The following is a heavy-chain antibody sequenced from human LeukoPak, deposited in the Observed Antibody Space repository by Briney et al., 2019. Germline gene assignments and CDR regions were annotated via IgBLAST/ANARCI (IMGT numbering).Heavy chain of an antibody. CDR3: GRFKTYFDY. CDR2: ISPAENI. Sequence: GGSLRLSCAASGFIISSYEMTWVRQAPGKGLEWLSYISPAENIHYADSVKGRFTISRDNAKNSVFLQMNSLRGEDTAVYYCGRFKTYFDYWGQGTLVTVSS. J-gene: IGHJ4*02. CDR1: GFIISSYE. V-gene: IGHV3-48*03.